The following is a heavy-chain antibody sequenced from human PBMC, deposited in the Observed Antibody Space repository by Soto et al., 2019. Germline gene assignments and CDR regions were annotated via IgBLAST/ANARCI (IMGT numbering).Heavy chain of an antibody. J-gene: IGHJ6*02. CDR2: IIPIFGTA. V-gene: IGHV1-69*13. CDR1: GGTFSSYA. CDR3: ARDRGYCSGGSCYYYYGMDV. D-gene: IGHD2-15*01. Sequence: GASVKVSCKASGGTFSSYAISWVRQAPGQGLEWVGGIIPIFGTANYAQKFQGRVTITADESTSTAYMELSSLRSEDTAVYYCARDRGYCSGGSCYYYYGMDVWGQGTTVTVSS.